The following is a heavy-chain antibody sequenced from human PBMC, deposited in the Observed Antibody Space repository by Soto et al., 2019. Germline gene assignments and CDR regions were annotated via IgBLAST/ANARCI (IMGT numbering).Heavy chain of an antibody. CDR1: RFTFSTYA. V-gene: IGHV3-23*01. Sequence: HPGGSLRLSCAASRFTFSTYAMSWVRQAPGKGLVWVSALSGSGGSTFYAGSVKGRFTISRDNFMNTLYLQMNSLRTEDTAVYYCAHPRGFGVFDAYDIWGQGTMVTVSS. CDR3: AHPRGFGVFDAYDI. J-gene: IGHJ3*02. D-gene: IGHD3-10*01. CDR2: LSGSGGST.